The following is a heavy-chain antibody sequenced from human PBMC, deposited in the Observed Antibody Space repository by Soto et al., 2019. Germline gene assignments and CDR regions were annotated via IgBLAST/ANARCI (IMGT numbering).Heavy chain of an antibody. D-gene: IGHD1-1*01. CDR1: GYSFTSYW. V-gene: IGHV5-51*01. CDR3: ARHSNDEGDYYSYMDV. CDR2: IYPGDSDT. Sequence: PGDSLKISCKGSGYSFTSYWIGWVRQMPGKGLEWMGIIYPGDSDTRYSPSFQGQVTISADKSISTDYLQWSSLKASDTAMYYCARHSNDEGDYYSYMDVWGKGTTVTVSS. J-gene: IGHJ6*03.